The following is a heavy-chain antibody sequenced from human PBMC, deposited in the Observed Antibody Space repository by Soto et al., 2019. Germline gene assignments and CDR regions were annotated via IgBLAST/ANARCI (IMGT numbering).Heavy chain of an antibody. V-gene: IGHV4-31*03. D-gene: IGHD6-13*01. Sequence: QVQLQESGPGLVKPSQTLSLTCTVSGGSISSGGYYWSWIRQHPGKGLEWIGYIYYSGSTYYNPSLTSRVTISVDTSKNQFSLKLSSVTAADTAVYYWASSKPGIAAAGTHPDYWGQGTLVTVSS. CDR2: IYYSGST. CDR1: GGSISSGGYY. CDR3: ASSKPGIAAAGTHPDY. J-gene: IGHJ4*02.